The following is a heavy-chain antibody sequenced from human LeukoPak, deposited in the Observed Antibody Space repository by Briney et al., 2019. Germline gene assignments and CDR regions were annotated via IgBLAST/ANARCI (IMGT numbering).Heavy chain of an antibody. Sequence: GGSLRLSCAASGFTVSSNYMSWVRQAPGKGLEWVAFIRYDGSNKYYADSVKGRFTISRDNSKNTLYLQMNSLRAEDTAVYYCAKDSQDYDFWSGYGNWFDPWGQGTLVTVSS. CDR3: AKDSQDYDFWSGYGNWFDP. D-gene: IGHD3-3*01. V-gene: IGHV3-30*02. CDR1: GFTVSSNY. CDR2: IRYDGSNK. J-gene: IGHJ5*02.